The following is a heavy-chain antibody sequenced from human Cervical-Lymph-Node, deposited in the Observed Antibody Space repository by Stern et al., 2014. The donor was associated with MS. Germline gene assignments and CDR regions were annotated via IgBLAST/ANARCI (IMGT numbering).Heavy chain of an antibody. CDR1: GGSFANYA. D-gene: IGHD3-9*01. Sequence: QVQLVQSGAEVKKPGSSVKVSCKTSGGSFANYAIAWVRQAPGQGLEWMGGVIPLFRTTNYAQRFQDRVSITADRSTTTAYLELSSLKSEDTAVYYCARGTTYRAPFDGGRPKDSFDIWGQGTMVTVSS. CDR2: VIPLFRTT. J-gene: IGHJ3*02. V-gene: IGHV1-69*06. CDR3: ARGTTYRAPFDGGRPKDSFDI.